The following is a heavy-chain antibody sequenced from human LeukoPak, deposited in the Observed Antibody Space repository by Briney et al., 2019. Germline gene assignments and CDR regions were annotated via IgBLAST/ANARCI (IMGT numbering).Heavy chain of an antibody. CDR3: AELGITMIGGV. J-gene: IGHJ6*04. CDR1: GFTFSSYE. CDR2: ISSSASTI. Sequence: PGGSLRLSCAASGFTFSSYEMNWVRQATGQGLEWVSYISSSASTIYYADSVKGRFTISRDNAKNSLYLQMNSLRAEHTAVYYCAELGITMIGGVWGKGTTVTISS. D-gene: IGHD3-10*02. V-gene: IGHV3-48*03.